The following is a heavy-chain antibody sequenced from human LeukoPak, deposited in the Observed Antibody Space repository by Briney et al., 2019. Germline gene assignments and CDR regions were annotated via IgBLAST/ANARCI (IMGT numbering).Heavy chain of an antibody. Sequence: SQTLSLTCTVSGGSISSGGYYWSWIRQHPGKGLEWIGYIYYSGSTYYNPSLKSRVTISVDTSKNQFSLKLSSVAAADTAVYYCARGFGFLWFGELWPYYYGMDVWGQGTTVTVSS. D-gene: IGHD3-10*01. CDR1: GGSISSGGYY. CDR3: ARGFGFLWFGELWPYYYGMDV. CDR2: IYYSGST. J-gene: IGHJ6*02. V-gene: IGHV4-31*03.